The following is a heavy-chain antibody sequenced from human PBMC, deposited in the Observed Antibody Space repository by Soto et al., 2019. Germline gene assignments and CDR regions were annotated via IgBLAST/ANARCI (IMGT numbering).Heavy chain of an antibody. CDR1: GFSFSSYS. CDR2: ISSGSTTK. V-gene: IGHV3-48*02. Sequence: EVQLVESGGGLVQPGGSLRLSCADSGFSFSSYSMNWVRQAPGKGLEWVSYISSGSTTKYYADSVKGRFTISRDNGKSSLDLQMDSLRDEDTAVYYCARNSVAGWNPFDYWGQGTLVTVTS. CDR3: ARNSVAGWNPFDY. J-gene: IGHJ4*02. D-gene: IGHD1-1*01.